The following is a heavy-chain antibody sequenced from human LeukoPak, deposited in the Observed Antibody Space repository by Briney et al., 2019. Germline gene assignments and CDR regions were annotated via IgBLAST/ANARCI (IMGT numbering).Heavy chain of an antibody. CDR3: ARALTGEMFDY. J-gene: IGHJ4*02. Sequence: SETLSLTCTVSGGSISSGDYYWSWIRQPAGKGLEWIGRIYTSGSTNYNPSLKSRVTISVDTSKSQFSLKLSSVTAADTAVYYCARALTGEMFDYWGQGTLVTVSS. V-gene: IGHV4-61*02. CDR1: GGSISSGDYY. CDR2: IYTSGST. D-gene: IGHD7-27*01.